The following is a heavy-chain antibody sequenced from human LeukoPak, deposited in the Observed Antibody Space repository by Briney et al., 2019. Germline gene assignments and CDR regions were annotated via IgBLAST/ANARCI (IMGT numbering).Heavy chain of an antibody. CDR3: ARGLRMYSSGPVGY. Sequence: SETLSLTCTVSGYSISSGYDWGWIRQPPGKGLEWIGKIYHSGSTYYNPSLKTRVTISVDTSKNQFSLKLSSVTAADTAVYYCARGLRMYSSGPVGYWGQGTLVTVSS. D-gene: IGHD6-19*01. CDR2: IYHSGST. J-gene: IGHJ4*02. CDR1: GYSISSGYD. V-gene: IGHV4-38-2*02.